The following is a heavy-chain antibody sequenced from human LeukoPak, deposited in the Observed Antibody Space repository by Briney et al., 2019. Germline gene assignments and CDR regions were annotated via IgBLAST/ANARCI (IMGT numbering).Heavy chain of an antibody. CDR1: GYTFTSYG. Sequence: ASVKVSCKASGYTFTSYGISWVRQAPGQGLEWMGWISAYNGNTNYAQKLQGRVAMTTDTSTSTAYMELRSLRSDDTAVYYCAREGPRVVVAATTYPSWFDPWGQGTLVTVSS. V-gene: IGHV1-18*01. CDR3: AREGPRVVVAATTYPSWFDP. CDR2: ISAYNGNT. J-gene: IGHJ5*02. D-gene: IGHD2-15*01.